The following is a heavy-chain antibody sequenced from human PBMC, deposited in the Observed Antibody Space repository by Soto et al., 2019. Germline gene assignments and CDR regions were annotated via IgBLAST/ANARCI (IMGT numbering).Heavy chain of an antibody. CDR3: ARAVVVAANYYYGMDV. J-gene: IGHJ6*02. CDR1: GGSISSGDYY. CDR2: IYYSGST. V-gene: IGHV4-30-4*01. D-gene: IGHD2-15*01. Sequence: QVQLQESGPGLVKPSQTLSLTCTVSGGSISSGDYYWSWIRQPPVKGLEWIGYIYYSGSTYYNPSLMSRVTISVDTSKNQFSLKLSSVTAADTAVYYCARAVVVAANYYYGMDVWGQGTTVTVSS.